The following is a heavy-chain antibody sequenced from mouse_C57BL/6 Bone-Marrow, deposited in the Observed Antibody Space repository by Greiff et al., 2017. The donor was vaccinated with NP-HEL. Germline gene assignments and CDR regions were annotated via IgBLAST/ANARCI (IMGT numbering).Heavy chain of an antibody. CDR2: IYPRSGNP. CDR1: GYTFTSYG. Sequence: QVQLQQSGAELARPGASVKLSCKASGYTFTSYGISWVKQRTGQGLEWIGEIYPRSGNPYYNEKFKGKATLTADKSSSTAYMELRSLTSEDSAVDFCAREERYYGRRDYWGQGTTLTVSS. D-gene: IGHD1-1*01. CDR3: AREERYYGRRDY. J-gene: IGHJ2*01. V-gene: IGHV1-81*01.